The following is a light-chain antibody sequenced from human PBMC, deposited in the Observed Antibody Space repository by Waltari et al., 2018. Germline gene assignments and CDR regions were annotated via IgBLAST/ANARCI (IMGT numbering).Light chain of an antibody. J-gene: IGKJ2*01. CDR2: WAS. Sequence: IVMTQSLEYLAVSLCARPITSCMSSQSLLSTPDNRNYLAWYQFKPGQPPVLLLYWASTRASGVPGRFSVSGSGTDFTLTISSLQAEDVATYHCQQYYENPQTFGQGTKLEIK. V-gene: IGKV4-1*01. CDR1: QSLLSTPDNRNY. CDR3: QQYYENPQT.